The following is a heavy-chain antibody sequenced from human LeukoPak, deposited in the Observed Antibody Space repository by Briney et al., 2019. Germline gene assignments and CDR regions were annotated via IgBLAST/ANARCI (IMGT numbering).Heavy chain of an antibody. CDR1: GFTFSSHS. J-gene: IGHJ3*02. CDR2: ISRRNSYI. Sequence: GGSLRLSCAASGFTFSSHSMTWVRQARGKGLEWVSSISRRNSYIYYADSVKGRFTISRDNAKNSLYLQMNSLRAEDTAVYYCARLDYSNYVNAFDIWGQGTMVTVSS. CDR3: ARLDYSNYVNAFDI. V-gene: IGHV3-21*01. D-gene: IGHD4-4*01.